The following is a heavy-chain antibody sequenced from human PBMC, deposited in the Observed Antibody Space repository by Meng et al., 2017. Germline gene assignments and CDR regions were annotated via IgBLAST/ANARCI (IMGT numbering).Heavy chain of an antibody. CDR2: INPNSGGT. CDR3: ARDDSSSWYFLDY. J-gene: IGHJ4*02. D-gene: IGHD6-13*01. Sequence: ASVKVSCKASGYTFTGYYMHWVRQAPGQGLEWMGWINPNSGGTNYAQKFQGRVTMTRDKSISTAYMELSRLRSDDTAVYYCARDDSSSWYFLDYWGQGTLVTVSS. V-gene: IGHV1-2*02. CDR1: GYTFTGYY.